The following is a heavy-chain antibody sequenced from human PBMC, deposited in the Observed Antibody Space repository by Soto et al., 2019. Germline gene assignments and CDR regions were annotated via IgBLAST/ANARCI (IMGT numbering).Heavy chain of an antibody. CDR3: ARDKIERYFDWGIDY. CDR1: GYTFTSYG. Sequence: WASVKVSCKASGYTFTSYGISWVRQAPGQGLEWMGWISAYNGNTNYAQKLQGRVTMTTDTSTSTAYMELRSLRSDDTAVYYCARDKIERYFDWGIDYWGQGTLVTVSS. CDR2: ISAYNGNT. V-gene: IGHV1-18*01. D-gene: IGHD3-9*01. J-gene: IGHJ4*02.